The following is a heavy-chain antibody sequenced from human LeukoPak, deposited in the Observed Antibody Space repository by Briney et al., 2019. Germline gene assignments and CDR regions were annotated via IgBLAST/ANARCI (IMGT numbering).Heavy chain of an antibody. J-gene: IGHJ4*02. CDR3: ASSSGLIDY. V-gene: IGHV4-61*10. Sequence: ETLSLTCTVSGGSISSGSYYWSWIRQPAGKGLEWIGYIYYSGSTNYNPSLKSRVTISVDTSKNQFSLKLSSVTAADTAVYYCASSSGLIDYWGQGTLVTVSS. CDR1: GGSISSGSYY. CDR2: IYYSGST.